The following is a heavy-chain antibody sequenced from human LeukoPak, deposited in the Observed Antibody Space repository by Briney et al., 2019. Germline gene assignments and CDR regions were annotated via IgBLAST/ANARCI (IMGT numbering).Heavy chain of an antibody. V-gene: IGHV3-21*01. D-gene: IGHD1-26*01. CDR2: ITSSSTYT. CDR3: ARDPYSGTYGDTYYYYMDV. Sequence: KAGGSLRLSCAASGFTFSSYWMHWVRQAPGKGLVWISSITSSSTYTFYADSVKGRFTISRDNARNSLYLQMNSLRGEDTAVYYCARDPYSGTYGDTYYYYMDVWGKGTTVTISS. J-gene: IGHJ6*03. CDR1: GFTFSSYW.